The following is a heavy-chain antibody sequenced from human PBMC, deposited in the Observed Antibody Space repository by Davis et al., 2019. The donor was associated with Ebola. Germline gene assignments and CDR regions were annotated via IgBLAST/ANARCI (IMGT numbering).Heavy chain of an antibody. CDR3: ARGGGSGSYFYGMDV. J-gene: IGHJ6*02. Sequence: ASVKVSCKASGYTFTSYGISWVRQAPGQGLEWMGRINPNSGGTNYAQKFQGWVTMTRDTSISTAYMELSRLRSDDTAVYYCARGGGSGSYFYGMDVWGQGTTVTVSS. CDR1: GYTFTSYG. D-gene: IGHD3-10*01. CDR2: INPNSGGT. V-gene: IGHV1-2*04.